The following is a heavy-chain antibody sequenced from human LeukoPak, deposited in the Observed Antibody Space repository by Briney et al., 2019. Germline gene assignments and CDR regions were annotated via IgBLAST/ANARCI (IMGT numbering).Heavy chain of an antibody. J-gene: IGHJ4*02. Sequence: ASVKVSCKASGYTFTGYYMHWVRQAPGQGLEWMGWISAYNGNTNYAQKLQGRVTMTTDTSTSTAYMELRSLRSDDTAVYYCARVVAVAGRWGDYWGQGTLVTVSS. D-gene: IGHD6-19*01. CDR1: GYTFTGYY. CDR3: ARVVAVAGRWGDY. V-gene: IGHV1-18*04. CDR2: ISAYNGNT.